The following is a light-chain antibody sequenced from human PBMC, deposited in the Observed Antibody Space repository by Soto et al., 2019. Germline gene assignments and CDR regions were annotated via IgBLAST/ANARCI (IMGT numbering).Light chain of an antibody. Sequence: EIVLTQSPGPLSLSPGNRATLSCRASQSVSGSKLAWYQQRPGQAPRLLIYGGSSRATDIPARFSGSGSGTDYTLTISRLEPEDFALYYCQQYGNSPFTFGQGTKLEIK. CDR3: QQYGNSPFT. V-gene: IGKV3-20*01. J-gene: IGKJ2*01. CDR1: QSVSGSK. CDR2: GGS.